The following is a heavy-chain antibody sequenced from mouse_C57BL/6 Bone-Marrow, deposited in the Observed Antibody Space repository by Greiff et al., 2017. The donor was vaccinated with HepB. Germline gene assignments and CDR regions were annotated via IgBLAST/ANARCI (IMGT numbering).Heavy chain of an antibody. CDR2: IWSGGST. Sequence: QVQLQESGPGLVQPSQSLSITCTVSGFSLTSYGVHWVRQSPGKGLEWLGVIWSGGSTDYNAAFISRLSISKDNSKSQVVFKMNSLQADDTAIYYWARGGGNWFAYWGQGTLVTVSA. V-gene: IGHV2-2*01. J-gene: IGHJ3*01. CDR3: ARGGGNWFAY. D-gene: IGHD2-1*01. CDR1: GFSLTSYG.